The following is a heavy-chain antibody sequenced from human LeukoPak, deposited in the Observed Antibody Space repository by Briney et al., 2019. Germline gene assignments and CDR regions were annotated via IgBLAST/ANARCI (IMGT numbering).Heavy chain of an antibody. Sequence: RTGGSLRLSCAASGFTFSSYGMSWVRQPPGKGLEWIGEINHSGSTNYNPSLKSRVTISVDTSKNQFSLKLSSVTAADTAVYYCARGRGYYYDSSGYYGRKNWFDPWGQGTLVTVSS. CDR1: GFTFSSYG. CDR3: ARGRGYYYDSSGYYGRKNWFDP. J-gene: IGHJ5*02. D-gene: IGHD3-22*01. V-gene: IGHV4-34*01. CDR2: INHSGST.